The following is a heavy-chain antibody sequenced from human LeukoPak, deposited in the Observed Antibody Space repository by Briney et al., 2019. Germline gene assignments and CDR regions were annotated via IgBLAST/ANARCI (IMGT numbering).Heavy chain of an antibody. D-gene: IGHD3-10*01. Sequence: GSSVKVSCKASGGTFSSYAISWVRQAPGQGLEWMGRIIPILGIANYAQKFQGRVTITADKSTSTAYMELSSLRSEDTAVYYCARKTAGPVWFGELSYYFDSWGQGTLVTVSS. CDR3: ARKTAGPVWFGELSYYFDS. V-gene: IGHV1-69*04. CDR2: IIPILGIA. CDR1: GGTFSSYA. J-gene: IGHJ4*02.